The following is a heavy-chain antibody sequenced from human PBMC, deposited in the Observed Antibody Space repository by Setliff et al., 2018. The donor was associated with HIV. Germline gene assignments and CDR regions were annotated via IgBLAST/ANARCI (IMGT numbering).Heavy chain of an antibody. Sequence: GGSLRLSCAASGFTFSSYAMSWVRQAPGKGLEWVAGISGGGASTYYADSVKGRFTVSRDNSKSTPYLQMNSLRAEDTATYYCARGTDYDLWTYYYYMDVWGKGTTVTVSS. J-gene: IGHJ6*03. V-gene: IGHV3-23*01. CDR2: ISGGGAST. CDR3: ARGTDYDLWTYYYYMDV. D-gene: IGHD3-3*01. CDR1: GFTFSSYA.